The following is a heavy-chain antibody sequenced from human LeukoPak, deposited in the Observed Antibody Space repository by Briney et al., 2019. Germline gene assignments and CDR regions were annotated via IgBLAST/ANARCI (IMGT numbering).Heavy chain of an antibody. CDR2: INHSGST. CDR3: ARRFRSDYYGSGRPYYFDY. J-gene: IGHJ4*02. CDR1: GGSFSGYY. Sequence: SETLSLTCAVYGGSFSGYYWSWIRQPPGKGLEWIGEINHSGSTNYNPSLKSRVTISVDTSKNQFSLKLSSVTAADTAVYYCARRFRSDYYGSGRPYYFDYWGQGTLVIVSS. V-gene: IGHV4-34*01. D-gene: IGHD3-10*01.